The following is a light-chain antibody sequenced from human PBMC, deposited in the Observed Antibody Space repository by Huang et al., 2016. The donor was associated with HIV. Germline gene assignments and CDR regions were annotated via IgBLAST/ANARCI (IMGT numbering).Light chain of an antibody. CDR1: QSVSSYY. CDR2: GTS. CDR3: HHYGSSPWT. J-gene: IGKJ1*01. Sequence: VLTQSPGTLSLSPGERATLSCRASQSVSSYYLAWYQQKLGLAPRLLISGTSNRATGIPDRFSGSGSGKDFTLTINKLEPQDSAVYYCHHYGSSPWTFGQGTKVEI. V-gene: IGKV3-20*01.